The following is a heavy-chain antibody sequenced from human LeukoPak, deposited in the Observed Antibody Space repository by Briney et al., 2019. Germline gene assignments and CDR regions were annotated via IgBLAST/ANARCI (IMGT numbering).Heavy chain of an antibody. CDR1: GFTFRDHY. CDR2: ISPSGSSI. Sequence: PGGSLRLSCAASGFTFRDHYMSWIRQAPGKGLEWISYISPSGSSIYYADSVKGRFTISSDNAKNSLNLQMTSLRAEDTAMYYCARGHYGMDVWGQGTTVTVSS. V-gene: IGHV3-11*01. CDR3: ARGHYGMDV. J-gene: IGHJ6*02.